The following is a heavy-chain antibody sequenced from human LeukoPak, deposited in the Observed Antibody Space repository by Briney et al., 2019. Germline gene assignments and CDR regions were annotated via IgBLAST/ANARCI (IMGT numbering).Heavy chain of an antibody. V-gene: IGHV4-59*01. CDR3: ARDSRAMVRGGGFDY. Sequence: KTSETLSLTCTVSGGSISSYYWSWIRQPPGKGLEWIGYIYYSGSTNYNPSLKSRVTISVDTSKNQFSLKLSPVTAVDTALYYCARDSRAMVRGGGFDYWGQGTLVTVSS. CDR2: IYYSGST. J-gene: IGHJ4*02. CDR1: GGSISSYY. D-gene: IGHD3-10*01.